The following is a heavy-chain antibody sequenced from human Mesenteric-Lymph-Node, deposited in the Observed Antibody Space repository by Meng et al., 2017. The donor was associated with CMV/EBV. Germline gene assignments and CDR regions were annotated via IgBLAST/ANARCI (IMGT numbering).Heavy chain of an antibody. Sequence: GESLKISCAASGFTFSSYSMNWVRQAPGKGLEWVAVISYDGSNKYYADSVKGRFTISRDNSKNTLYLQMNSLRAEDTALYYCAKAYCSSTSCYTRLLNYYYGMDVWGQGTTVTVSS. CDR1: GFTFSSYS. CDR3: AKAYCSSTSCYTRLLNYYYGMDV. CDR2: ISYDGSNK. J-gene: IGHJ6*02. D-gene: IGHD2-2*02. V-gene: IGHV3-30*18.